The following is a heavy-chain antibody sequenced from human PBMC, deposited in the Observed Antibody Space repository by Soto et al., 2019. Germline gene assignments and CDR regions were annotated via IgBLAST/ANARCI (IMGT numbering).Heavy chain of an antibody. CDR2: IIPIFGTA. Sequence: PVKVSCKASGGTFSSYAISWVRQAPGQGLEWMGGIIPIFGTANYAQKFQGRVTITADESTSTAYMELSSLRSEDTAVYYCARGDSSGYSIWFDPWGEGTLVTLSS. V-gene: IGHV1-69*13. D-gene: IGHD3-22*01. CDR3: ARGDSSGYSIWFDP. CDR1: GGTFSSYA. J-gene: IGHJ5*02.